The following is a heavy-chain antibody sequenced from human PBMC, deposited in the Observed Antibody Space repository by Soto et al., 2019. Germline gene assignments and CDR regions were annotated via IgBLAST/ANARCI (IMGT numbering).Heavy chain of an antibody. D-gene: IGHD4-17*01. V-gene: IGHV3-74*01. CDR1: GFTFSNYW. CDR2: INRDETST. CDR3: ARDIMTTVPIDY. Sequence: HPGWSLRLSCAASGFTFSNYWMHWVRRAPGKGLVWVSRINRDETSTSYADSVKGRFTISRDNAKNRLYLQMNRLRAEDTAVYYCARDIMTTVPIDYWGQGTLVSVSS. J-gene: IGHJ4*02.